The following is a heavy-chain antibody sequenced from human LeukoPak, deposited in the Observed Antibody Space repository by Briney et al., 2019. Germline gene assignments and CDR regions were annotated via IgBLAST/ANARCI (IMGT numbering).Heavy chain of an antibody. Sequence: TLSLTCAVYGGSFSGYYWSWIRQPPGKGLEWIGEINHSGSTNYNPSLKSRVTISVDTSKNQFSLKLSSVTAADTAVYYCAREIAARPHYYYYMDVWDKGTTATVSS. D-gene: IGHD6-6*01. CDR2: INHSGST. J-gene: IGHJ6*03. V-gene: IGHV4-34*01. CDR1: GGSFSGYY. CDR3: AREIAARPHYYYYMDV.